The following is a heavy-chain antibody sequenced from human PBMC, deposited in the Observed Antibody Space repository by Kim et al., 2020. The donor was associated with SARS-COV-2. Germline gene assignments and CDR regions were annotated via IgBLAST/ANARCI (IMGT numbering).Heavy chain of an antibody. CDR3: ARAGNFWSGYPTLDYYYYGMDG. Sequence: ASVKVSCKASGYTFTGYYMHWVRQAPGQGLEWMGRINPNSGGTNYAQKFQGRVTMTRDTSISTAYMELTRLRSDDTAVYYCARAGNFWSGYPTLDYYYYGMDGWGQGTTVTVPS. D-gene: IGHD3-3*01. V-gene: IGHV1-2*06. CDR1: GYTFTGYY. J-gene: IGHJ6*01. CDR2: INPNSGGT.